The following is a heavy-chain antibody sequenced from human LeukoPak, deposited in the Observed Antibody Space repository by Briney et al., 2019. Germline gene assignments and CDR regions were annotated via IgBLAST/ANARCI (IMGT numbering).Heavy chain of an antibody. Sequence: GESLRISCKGSGYSFTNYWIGWVRQMPGKGLEWMGIIYPGDSDTRYSPSFQGQVTISVDKSMSTAYLQWSSLKASDTAMYYCARRTTVVTPGAFDIWGQGTMVTVSS. D-gene: IGHD4-23*01. CDR3: ARRTTVVTPGAFDI. V-gene: IGHV5-51*01. CDR1: GYSFTNYW. J-gene: IGHJ3*02. CDR2: IYPGDSDT.